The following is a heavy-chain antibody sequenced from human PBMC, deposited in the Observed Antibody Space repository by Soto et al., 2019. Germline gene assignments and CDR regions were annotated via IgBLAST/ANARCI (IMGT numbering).Heavy chain of an antibody. CDR1: GFTFSSYS. CDR2: ISSSSSYI. V-gene: IGHV3-21*01. J-gene: IGHJ4*02. Sequence: PGGSLRLSCAASGFTFSSYSMNWVRQAPGKGLEWVSSISSSSSYIYYADSVKGRFTISRDNAKNSLYLQMNSLRAEDTAVYYCAREGLRYFDWLSAYYFDYWGQGTLVTVSS. D-gene: IGHD3-9*01. CDR3: AREGLRYFDWLSAYYFDY.